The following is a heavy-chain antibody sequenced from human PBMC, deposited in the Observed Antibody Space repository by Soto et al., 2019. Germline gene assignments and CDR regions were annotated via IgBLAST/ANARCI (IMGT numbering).Heavy chain of an antibody. D-gene: IGHD6-19*01. V-gene: IGHV3-7*01. CDR1: GFTFSTYW. Sequence: GGSLRLSCAASGFTFSTYWMSWVRQAPGKGLEWVANIKHDGSEEFYVDSVKGRFTISRDNAENSLYLQMNSLRDEDTAVYYCARDGLRSSSGVWGQGTQVTVSS. CDR3: ARDGLRSSSGV. CDR2: IKHDGSEE. J-gene: IGHJ4*02.